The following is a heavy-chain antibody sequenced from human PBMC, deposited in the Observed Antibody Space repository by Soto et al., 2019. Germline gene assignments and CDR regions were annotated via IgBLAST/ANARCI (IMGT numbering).Heavy chain of an antibody. D-gene: IGHD5-12*01. CDR2: IITIFGTA. V-gene: IGHV1-69*12. J-gene: IGHJ6*02. CDR1: GGTFSSYA. CDR3: ASSVAKYYYYGMAV. Sequence: QVQLVQSGAEVKKPGSSVKVSCKASGGTFSSYAISWVRQGPGQGLEWMGGIITIFGTANYAQKFQGRVTITADECTSTAYMELSSLRSEDTAVYYCASSVAKYYYYGMAVWGQGTTVTVSS.